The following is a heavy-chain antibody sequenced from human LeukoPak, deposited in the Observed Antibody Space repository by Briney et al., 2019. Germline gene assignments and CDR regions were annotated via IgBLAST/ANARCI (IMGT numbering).Heavy chain of an antibody. V-gene: IGHV1-18*01. Sequence: ASVKVSCKASGYTFSSHGVAWVRQAPGQGLEWMGWISAYYDHTNYAQKFQDRVTMTTDTSTSTVYMELRSLRSDDTAVYYCARDSSGFYQDYFDPWGQGTLVTVSS. CDR3: ARDSSGFYQDYFDP. J-gene: IGHJ5*02. CDR2: ISAYYDHT. CDR1: GYTFSSHG. D-gene: IGHD6-19*01.